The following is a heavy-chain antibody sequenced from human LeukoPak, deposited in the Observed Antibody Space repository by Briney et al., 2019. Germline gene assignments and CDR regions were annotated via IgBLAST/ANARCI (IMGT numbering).Heavy chain of an antibody. V-gene: IGHV3-73*01. J-gene: IGHJ4*02. CDR3: TTYDSSGYYQDY. CDR2: IRNKANSYAT. D-gene: IGHD3-22*01. CDR1: GFTFSGSA. Sequence: PGGSLRLSCAASGFTFSGSAMHWVRQASGKGLEWVGRIRNKANSYATAYAASVKGRFTISRDDSKNTAYLQMNSLKTEDTAIYYCTTYDSSGYYQDYWGQGTLLTVSS.